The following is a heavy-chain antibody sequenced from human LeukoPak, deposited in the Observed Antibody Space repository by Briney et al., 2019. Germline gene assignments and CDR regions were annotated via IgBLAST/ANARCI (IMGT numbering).Heavy chain of an antibody. D-gene: IGHD3-22*01. Sequence: SVKVSCKASGGTFSSYAISWVRQAPGQGLEWMGGIIPIFGTANYAQKFQGRVTITADESTSTAYMELSSLRSEDTAVYYCARGSRYYDSSGYPYWGQGTLVTVSS. CDR1: GGTFSSYA. CDR3: ARGSRYYDSSGYPY. J-gene: IGHJ4*02. CDR2: IIPIFGTA. V-gene: IGHV1-69*13.